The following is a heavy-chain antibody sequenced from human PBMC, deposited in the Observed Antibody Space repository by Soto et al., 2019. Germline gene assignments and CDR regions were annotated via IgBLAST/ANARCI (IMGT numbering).Heavy chain of an antibody. Sequence: HPGGSLRLSCAASGFTFDDYSMHWVRQAPGKGLEWVSLINWDGTTTYYADSVKGRFTVSRDNSENSLYLQMHSLRTEDTAFYYCAKEKGTIYFDYWGQGALVTVSS. CDR2: INWDGTTT. V-gene: IGHV3-43*01. CDR1: GFTFDDYS. D-gene: IGHD1-1*01. J-gene: IGHJ4*02. CDR3: AKEKGTIYFDY.